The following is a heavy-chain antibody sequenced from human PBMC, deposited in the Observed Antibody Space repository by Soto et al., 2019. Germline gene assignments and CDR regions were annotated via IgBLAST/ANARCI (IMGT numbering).Heavy chain of an antibody. Sequence: SVKVSCKASGGTFSSYAISWVRQAPGQGLEWMGGIIPIFGTANYAQKFQGRVTITADESTSTAYMELSSLRAEDTAVYYCARDGTPTQGGYYGMDVWGQGTTVTVSS. D-gene: IGHD1-26*01. J-gene: IGHJ6*02. V-gene: IGHV1-69*13. CDR2: IIPIFGTA. CDR3: ARDGTPTQGGYYGMDV. CDR1: GGTFSSYA.